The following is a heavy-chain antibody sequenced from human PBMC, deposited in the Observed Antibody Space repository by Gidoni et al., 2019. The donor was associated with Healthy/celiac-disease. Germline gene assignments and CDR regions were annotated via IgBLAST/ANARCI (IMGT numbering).Heavy chain of an antibody. D-gene: IGHD5-12*01. J-gene: IGHJ4*02. CDR2: ISSSSSYI. CDR3: ARDPGSGYKIDY. CDR1: RFTFSSYT. V-gene: IGHV3-21*01. Sequence: EVQMVASGGGLVKPGGSLRLSCAASRFTFSSYTMNWVRQAPGKGLEWVASISSSSSYIYYADTVKGRFTISRDNAKNSLYLQMNSLRAEDTAVYYCARDPGSGYKIDYWGQGTLVTVSS.